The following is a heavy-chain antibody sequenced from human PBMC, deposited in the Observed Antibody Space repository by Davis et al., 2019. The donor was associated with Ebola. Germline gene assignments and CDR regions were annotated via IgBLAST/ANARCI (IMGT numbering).Heavy chain of an antibody. CDR1: AGSMSSYY. CDR3: ARGKTYSVY. CDR2: VSSSGST. V-gene: IGHV4-59*01. J-gene: IGHJ4*02. Sequence: MPSETLSLTCTVSAGSMSSYYWSWFRQTPGKGLEWIGYVSSSGSTNYNSSLESRVTISVDTSKNQFSLKLRSVTAADTAVYYCARGKTYSVYWGQGTLVTVSS.